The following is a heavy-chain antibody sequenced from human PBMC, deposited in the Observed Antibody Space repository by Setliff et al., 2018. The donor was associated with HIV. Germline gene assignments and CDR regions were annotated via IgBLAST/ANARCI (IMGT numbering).Heavy chain of an antibody. D-gene: IGHD6-19*01. CDR3: ARGRRSSGWYVYH. CDR1: GGSISSGGSY. V-gene: IGHV4-61*09. CDR2: IYTSGST. Sequence: SETLSPTCTVSGGSISSGGSYWSWIRQPAGKGLEWIGHIYTSGSTNYNPSLKSRVTISVDTSTNQFSLKLSSVTAADTAVYYWARGRRSSGWYVYHWGQGTLVTVSS. J-gene: IGHJ4*02.